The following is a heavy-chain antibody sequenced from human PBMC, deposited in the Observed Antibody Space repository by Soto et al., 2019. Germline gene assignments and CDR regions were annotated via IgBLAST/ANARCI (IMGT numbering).Heavy chain of an antibody. CDR1: GFTFSSYA. J-gene: IGHJ4*02. CDR3: AKSPPRVRFDWVTPYDY. D-gene: IGHD3-9*01. CDR2: ISGSGGST. V-gene: IGHV3-23*01. Sequence: PGGSLRLSCAASGFTFSSYAMSWVRQAPGKGLEWVSAISGSGGSTYYADSVKGRFTISRDNSKNTLYLQMNSLRAEDTAVYYCAKSPPRVRFDWVTPYDYWGQGTLVTVSS.